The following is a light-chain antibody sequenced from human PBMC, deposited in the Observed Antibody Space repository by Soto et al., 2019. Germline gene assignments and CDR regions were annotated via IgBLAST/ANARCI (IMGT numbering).Light chain of an antibody. CDR2: EVT. CDR1: SRPVGGYNY. V-gene: IGLV2-14*03. Sequence: SVLAHPASVFGSPGQPITISCTGTSRPVGGYNYASCYQQPPGKAPILIIYEVTRRPSGVSNRFSGSKSGNAAPLTISGLQREYEAEYYGSSYPTSSTVVFGTGTKVTVL. J-gene: IGLJ1*01. CDR3: SSYPTSSTVV.